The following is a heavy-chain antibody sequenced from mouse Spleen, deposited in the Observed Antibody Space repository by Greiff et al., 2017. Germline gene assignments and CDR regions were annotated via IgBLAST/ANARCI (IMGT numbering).Heavy chain of an antibody. Sequence: DVMLVESGGGLVQSGRSLRLSCATSGFTFSDFYMEWVRQAPGKGLEWIAASRNKANDYTTEYSASVKGRFIVSRDTSQSILYLQMNALRAEDTAIYYCARALYDGYYDYWGQGTTLTVSS. CDR2: SRNKANDYTT. D-gene: IGHD2-3*01. CDR3: ARALYDGYYDY. J-gene: IGHJ2*01. CDR1: GFTFSDFY. V-gene: IGHV7-1*01.